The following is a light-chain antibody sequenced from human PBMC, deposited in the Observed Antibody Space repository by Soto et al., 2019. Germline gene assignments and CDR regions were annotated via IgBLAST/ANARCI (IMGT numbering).Light chain of an antibody. J-gene: IGKJ1*01. Sequence: DIQMTQSPSTLSASVGDRVTITCRASQSLTGWLSWYQQKPGEAPKLLIYDASCLESGVPSRFSGSGSGTEFTLIISSLQHEDSATYYCQQYRSSWTFGQGTKVEIK. CDR2: DAS. CDR3: QQYRSSWT. CDR1: QSLTGW. V-gene: IGKV1-5*01.